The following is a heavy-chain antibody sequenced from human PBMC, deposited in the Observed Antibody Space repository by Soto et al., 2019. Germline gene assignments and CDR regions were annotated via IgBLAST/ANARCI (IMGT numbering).Heavy chain of an antibody. V-gene: IGHV3-48*02. CDR1: GFTFSSYS. J-gene: IGHJ3*02. Sequence: GGSLRLSCAASGFTFSSYSMNWVRQAPGKGLEWVSYISSSNNTIYYADSVKGRFTISRDNAKNSLYLQMNSLRYEDTAVYCCASNTGFWSAFDIWGQGTMVTVSS. D-gene: IGHD3-3*01. CDR3: ASNTGFWSAFDI. CDR2: ISSSNNTI.